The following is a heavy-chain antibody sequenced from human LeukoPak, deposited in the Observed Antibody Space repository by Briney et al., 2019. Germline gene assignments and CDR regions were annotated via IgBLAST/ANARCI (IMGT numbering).Heavy chain of an antibody. V-gene: IGHV3-30*18. D-gene: IGHD3-22*01. CDR3: AKDGTGDYDTTGYYLLGHFQC. J-gene: IGHJ1*01. CDR1: GYTFSSFG. CDR2: ISYDGSNK. Sequence: GGSLRLSCAASGYTFSSFGMHGVRQAPGEGLEWVAVISYDGSNKYYADSVKGRFTISRDNSKSMLYLQMHSLKTEDTAVYYCAKDGTGDYDTTGYYLLGHFQCWGQGTLVTVSS.